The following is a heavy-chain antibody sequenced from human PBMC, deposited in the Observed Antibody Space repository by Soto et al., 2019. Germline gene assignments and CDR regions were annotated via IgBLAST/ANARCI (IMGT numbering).Heavy chain of an antibody. V-gene: IGHV5-51*01. CDR1: GYSFTSYW. Sequence: GESLKISCKGSGYSFTSYWIGWVRQMPGKGLEWMGIIYPGDSDTRYSPSFQGQVTISADKSISTAYLQWSSLKASDTAMYYCARQVTTIFGRNGGGMDVWGQGTTVTVSS. D-gene: IGHD3-3*01. J-gene: IGHJ6*02. CDR2: IYPGDSDT. CDR3: ARQVTTIFGRNGGGMDV.